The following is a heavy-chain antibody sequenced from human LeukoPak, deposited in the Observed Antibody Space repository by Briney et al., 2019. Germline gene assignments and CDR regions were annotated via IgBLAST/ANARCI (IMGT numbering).Heavy chain of an antibody. D-gene: IGHD5-18*01. CDR1: GFTFSDYS. J-gene: IGHJ5*02. Sequence: GRSLRLSCAASGFTFSDYSMNWVRQAPGKGLEWVAVISYDGSNKYYADSVKGRFTISRDNSKNTLYLQMNSLRAEDTAVYFCASGKYRYGDNWFDPWGQGTLVTVSS. V-gene: IGHV3-30*03. CDR3: ASGKYRYGDNWFDP. CDR2: ISYDGSNK.